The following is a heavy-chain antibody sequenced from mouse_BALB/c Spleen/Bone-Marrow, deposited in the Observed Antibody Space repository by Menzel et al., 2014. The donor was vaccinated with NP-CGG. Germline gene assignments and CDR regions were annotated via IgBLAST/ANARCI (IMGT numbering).Heavy chain of an antibody. J-gene: IGHJ4*01. Sequence: VQLQQSGPELVKPGASVKISCKASGYTFTDYNMHWVKQSHGKSLEWIGYIYPYNGGTGYNQKFKSKATLTVDNSSSTAYMELRSLTSEDSAVYYCARYGSSPCYAMDYWGQGTSVTVSS. CDR2: IYPYNGGT. V-gene: IGHV1S29*02. CDR3: ARYGSSPCYAMDY. D-gene: IGHD1-1*01. CDR1: GYTFTDYN.